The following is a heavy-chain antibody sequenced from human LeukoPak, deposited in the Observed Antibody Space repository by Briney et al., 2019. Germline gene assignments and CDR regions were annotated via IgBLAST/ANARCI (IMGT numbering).Heavy chain of an antibody. CDR3: ARGGHTYYYDSSGYFDPREYYFDY. Sequence: ASVKVSCKASGYTFTGYYMHWVRQAPGQGLEWMGRINPNSGGTNYAQKFQGRVTMTRDTSISTAYMELSRLRSDDTAVYYCARGGHTYYYDSSGYFDPREYYFDYWGQGTLVTVSS. CDR2: INPNSGGT. V-gene: IGHV1-2*02. D-gene: IGHD3-22*01. CDR1: GYTFTGYY. J-gene: IGHJ4*02.